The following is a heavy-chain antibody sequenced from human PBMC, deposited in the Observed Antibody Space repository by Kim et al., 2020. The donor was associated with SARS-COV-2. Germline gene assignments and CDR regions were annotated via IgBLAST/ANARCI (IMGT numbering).Heavy chain of an antibody. CDR1: GGSFSGYY. D-gene: IGHD2-21*01. V-gene: IGHV4-34*01. CDR3: AKSWLAVGAYYYYYYGMDV. Sequence: SETLSLTCAVYGGSFSGYYWSWIRQPPGKGLEWIGEINHSGSTNYNPSLKSRVTISVDTSKNQFALKLSSVTAADTAVYYCAKSWLAVGAYYYYYYGMDVWGQGTTVTVSS. J-gene: IGHJ6*02. CDR2: INHSGST.